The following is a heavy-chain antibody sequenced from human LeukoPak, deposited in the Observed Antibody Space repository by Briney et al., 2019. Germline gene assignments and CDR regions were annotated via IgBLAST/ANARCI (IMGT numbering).Heavy chain of an antibody. CDR2: ISSSGSTI. CDR3: AERGITMIGGV. Sequence: GGSLRLSCAASGFTFSSYEMNWVRQAPGQGQEWVSYISSSGSTIYYADSVKGRFTISRDNAKNSLYLQMNSLRAEDTAVYYCAERGITMIGGVWGKGTTVTISS. J-gene: IGHJ6*04. D-gene: IGHD3-10*02. V-gene: IGHV3-48*03. CDR1: GFTFSSYE.